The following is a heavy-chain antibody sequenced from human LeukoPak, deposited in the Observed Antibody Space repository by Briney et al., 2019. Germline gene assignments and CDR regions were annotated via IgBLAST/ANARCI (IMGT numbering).Heavy chain of an antibody. Sequence: PSETLSLTCAVYGGSFSSYYWSWIRQPPGKGLEWIGEINHSGSTNYNPSLKSRVTISVDTSKNQFSLKLSSVTAADTAVYYCARGLRASYYYDSSGYGLEAWGQGTLVTVSS. D-gene: IGHD3-22*01. CDR1: GGSFSSYY. CDR2: INHSGST. V-gene: IGHV4-34*01. CDR3: ARGLRASYYYDSSGYGLEA. J-gene: IGHJ5*02.